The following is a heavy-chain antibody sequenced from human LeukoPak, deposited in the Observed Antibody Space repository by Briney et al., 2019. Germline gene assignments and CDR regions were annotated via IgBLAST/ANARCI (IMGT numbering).Heavy chain of an antibody. V-gene: IGHV4-30-4*01. Sequence: PSETLSLTCTVSGGSISSGDYYWSWIRQPPGKGLEWIGYIYYSGSTYYNPSLKSRVTISVDTSKNQFSLKLSSVTAADTAVYYCAREDSSGYLFDYWGQGTLVTVSS. CDR3: AREDSSGYLFDY. CDR2: IYYSGST. CDR1: GGSISSGDYY. D-gene: IGHD3-22*01. J-gene: IGHJ4*02.